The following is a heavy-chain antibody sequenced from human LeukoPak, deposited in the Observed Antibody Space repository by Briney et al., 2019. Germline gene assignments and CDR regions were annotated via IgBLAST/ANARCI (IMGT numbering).Heavy chain of an antibody. V-gene: IGHV4-61*02. D-gene: IGHD6-13*01. CDR2: IYTSGST. CDR1: GGSISSGSYY. CDR3: ARARSLYSSSWQYYFDY. J-gene: IGHJ4*02. Sequence: SETLSLTCSGSGGSISSGSYYWSWIRQPAGKGLEWIGRIYTSGSTNYNPSLKSRVTISVDTSKNQFSLKLSSVTAADTAVYYCARARSLYSSSWQYYFDYWGQGTLVTVSS.